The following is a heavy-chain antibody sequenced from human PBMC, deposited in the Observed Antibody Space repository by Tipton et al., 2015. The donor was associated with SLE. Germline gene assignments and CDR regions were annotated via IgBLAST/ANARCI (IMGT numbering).Heavy chain of an antibody. CDR1: GGSISSGSYY. CDR2: IYNSRTT. D-gene: IGHD2-21*01. Sequence: TLSLTCTVSGGSISSGSYYWSWIRQPAGKGLEWIGYIYNSRTTNYNPSLESRVTISGGTSQNQFSLRLTSVTAADTAVYYCARDSFVADDAFDVWGQGTMVTVSS. CDR3: ARDSFVADDAFDV. V-gene: IGHV4-61*01. J-gene: IGHJ3*01.